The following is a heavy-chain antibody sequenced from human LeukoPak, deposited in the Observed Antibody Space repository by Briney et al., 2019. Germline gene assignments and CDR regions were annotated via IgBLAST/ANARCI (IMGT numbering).Heavy chain of an antibody. V-gene: IGHV3-7*01. CDR2: IKQDGRET. J-gene: IGHJ4*02. CDR1: RFTLSNYW. Sequence: GGSLRHSCAASRFTLSNYWMSWVRQAPGRGLEWVANIKQDGRETYYVDTLKGRFTISRDNTKNSLSLQMNSLRAEDTAVYYCARQRGSGCLDYWGQGTLVTVSS. CDR3: ARQRGSGCLDY. D-gene: IGHD6-19*01.